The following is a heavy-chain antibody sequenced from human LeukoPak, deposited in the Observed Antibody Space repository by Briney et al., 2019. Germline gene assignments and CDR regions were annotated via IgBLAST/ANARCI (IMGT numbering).Heavy chain of an antibody. CDR3: AKAGCTSTSCYSNC. CDR1: GFTFSSYA. J-gene: IGHJ4*02. D-gene: IGHD2-2*01. CDR2: ISGSGGGT. Sequence: GSLRLSCAASGFTFSSYAMNWVRQAPGKGLEWVSGISGSGGGTYYADSVKGRYTISRDDSKSTMYLQMNSLRAGDTAVYYCAKAGCTSTSCYSNCWGQGTLVTVSS. V-gene: IGHV3-23*01.